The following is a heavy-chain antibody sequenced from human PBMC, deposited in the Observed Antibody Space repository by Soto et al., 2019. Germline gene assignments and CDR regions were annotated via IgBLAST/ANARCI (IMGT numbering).Heavy chain of an antibody. D-gene: IGHD3-3*01. J-gene: IGHJ4*02. V-gene: IGHV6-1*01. CDR1: GDSVSSNIAA. CDR2: TYYRSKWYN. Sequence: SQTLSLTCAISGDSVSSNIAAWSWIRQSPSRGLEWLGRTYYRSKWYNDYAVSVKSRITINPDTSKNQFSLQLKFVSPEDTAVYYCVRGIGYIDSWGQGTQVTVSS. CDR3: VRGIGYIDS.